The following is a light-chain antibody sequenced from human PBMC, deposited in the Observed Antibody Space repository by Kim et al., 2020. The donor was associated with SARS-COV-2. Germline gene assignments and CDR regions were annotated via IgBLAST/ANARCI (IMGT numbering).Light chain of an antibody. J-gene: IGKJ4*01. V-gene: IGKV3-15*01. CDR2: GAT. CDR3: QQYNNRPLT. Sequence: VSPGERATISCRASQSVGSNLAWYQQKPGQAPRLLIYGATTRATGIPARFGGSGSGTEFTLTISSLQSEDFALYYCQQYNNRPLTFAGGTKVDIK. CDR1: QSVGSN.